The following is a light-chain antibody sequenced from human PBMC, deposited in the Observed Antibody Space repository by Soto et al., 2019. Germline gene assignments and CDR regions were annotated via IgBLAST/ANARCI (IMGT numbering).Light chain of an antibody. CDR3: QSYDSGLSGSV. J-gene: IGLJ3*02. V-gene: IGLV1-40*01. CDR2: GNN. Sequence: QSVLTQPPSVSGAPGQRVTISCTGSSSNIGAGYDVHWYQQVPGTAPKLLIYGNNNRFSGVPDRFSGSRSGTSASLAVTGLQAEDEADYYCQSYDSGLSGSVFGGGTQLTVL. CDR1: SSNIGAGYD.